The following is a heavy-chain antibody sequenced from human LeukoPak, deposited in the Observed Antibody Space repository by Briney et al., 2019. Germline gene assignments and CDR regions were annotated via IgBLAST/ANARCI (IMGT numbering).Heavy chain of an antibody. D-gene: IGHD3-16*01. Sequence: ASVKVSCKASGYTFTSYDFNWLRQATGQGPEWMGWMNPNSGATGYAQKFQGRVTITADESTSTAYMELSSLRSEDTAVYYCARDGGEDAFDIWGQGTMVTVSS. J-gene: IGHJ3*02. CDR1: GYTFTSYD. CDR2: MNPNSGAT. V-gene: IGHV1-8*01. CDR3: ARDGGEDAFDI.